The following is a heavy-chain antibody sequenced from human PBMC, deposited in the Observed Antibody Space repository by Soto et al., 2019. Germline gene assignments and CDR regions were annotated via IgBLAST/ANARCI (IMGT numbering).Heavy chain of an antibody. CDR1: GFTFSSYA. CDR2: ISGSADRT. CDR3: VKRMKYSASAGDY. J-gene: IGHJ4*02. Sequence: GGSLRLSCTASGFTFSSYAMSWVRQAPGKGLEWVSGISGSADRTYYADSVKGRFIISRDNSKNTLYLQMNSLGAEDTAVYYCVKRMKYSASAGDYWGQGTQVTVSS. D-gene: IGHD6-6*01. V-gene: IGHV3-23*01.